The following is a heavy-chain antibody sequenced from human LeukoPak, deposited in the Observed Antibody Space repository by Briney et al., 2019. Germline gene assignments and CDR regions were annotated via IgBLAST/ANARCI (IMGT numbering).Heavy chain of an antibody. V-gene: IGHV1-24*01. CDR1: GYTLTELS. CDR3: ARVGGYYFPSDY. Sequence: GASVKVSCKVSGYTLTELSMHWVRQAPGKGLEWMGGFDPEDGETIYAQKFQGRVTMTTDTSTSTAYMDLRSLRSDDTAVYYCARVGGYYFPSDYWGQGTLVTVSS. J-gene: IGHJ4*02. CDR2: FDPEDGET. D-gene: IGHD2-15*01.